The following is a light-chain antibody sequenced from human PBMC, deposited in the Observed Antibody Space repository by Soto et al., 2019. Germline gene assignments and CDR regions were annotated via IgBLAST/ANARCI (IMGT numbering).Light chain of an antibody. CDR1: QSISSY. CDR2: AAS. V-gene: IGKV1-39*01. CDR3: QQSYSTPPVT. Sequence: DIQMTPSPSSLSASVGDRVTITCRASQSISSYLNWYQQKPGKAPKLLIYAASSLQSGVPSRFSGSGSGTDFTLTISSLQPEDFATDYCQQSYSTPPVTVGGGTKVEIK. J-gene: IGKJ4*02.